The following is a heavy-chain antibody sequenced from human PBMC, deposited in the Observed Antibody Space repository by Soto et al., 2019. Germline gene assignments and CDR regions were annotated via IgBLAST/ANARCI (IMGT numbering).Heavy chain of an antibody. V-gene: IGHV2-5*02. D-gene: IGHD6-19*01. Sequence: QITLKESGPTLVKPTQTLTLTCTFSGFSLSTSGVGVGWIRQPPGKALEWLALIYWDDDKRYSPSLKSRLTITKDTSKDHVLLTLTNMDPVDTATYYCAHAPFDVAVARTPTWFDPWGQGTLVSVSS. CDR3: AHAPFDVAVARTPTWFDP. CDR1: GFSLSTSGVG. J-gene: IGHJ5*02. CDR2: IYWDDDK.